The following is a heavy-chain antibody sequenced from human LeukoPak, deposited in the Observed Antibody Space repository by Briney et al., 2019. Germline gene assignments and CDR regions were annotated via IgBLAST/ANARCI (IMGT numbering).Heavy chain of an antibody. J-gene: IGHJ4*02. V-gene: IGHV4-39*01. Sequence: SSETLSLTCTVSGGSIYSSSYYWGWIRQSPGKGLEWIGSIYYSGSTYYNPSLKSRVTISVDASKNQFSLKLTSVTAADTAVYYCARHKTYYYDSSLGFDYWGQGTLVTVSS. CDR3: ARHKTYYYDSSLGFDY. D-gene: IGHD3-22*01. CDR1: GGSIYSSSYY. CDR2: IYYSGST.